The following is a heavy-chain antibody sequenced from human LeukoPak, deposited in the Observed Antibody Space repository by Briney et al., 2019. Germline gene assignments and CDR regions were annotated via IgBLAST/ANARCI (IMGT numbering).Heavy chain of an antibody. V-gene: IGHV3-23*01. J-gene: IGHJ6*03. CDR2: ISGSGGST. CDR3: AKGGDFWSGYSRGYYMDV. D-gene: IGHD3-3*01. CDR1: GFTFSSYA. Sequence: GGSLRLSCAASGFTFSSYAMSWVRQAPGKGLEWVSVISGSGGSTYYADSVKGRFTISRDNFKNTLYLQMNSLRAEDTAVYYCAKGGDFWSGYSRGYYMDVWGKGTTVTVSS.